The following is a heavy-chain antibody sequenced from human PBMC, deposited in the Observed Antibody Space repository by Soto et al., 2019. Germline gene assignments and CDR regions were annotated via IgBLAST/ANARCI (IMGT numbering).Heavy chain of an antibody. CDR2: IYYSGST. Sequence: SETLSLTCTVSGGSISSSSYYWGWIRQPPGKGLEWIGSIYYSGSTSYNPSLKSRVTISVDTSKNQFSLKLSSVTAADTAVYYCARRLYYDSSGFEGGGMDVWGQGTKVTVSS. J-gene: IGHJ6*02. V-gene: IGHV4-39*01. CDR3: ARRLYYDSSGFEGGGMDV. D-gene: IGHD3-22*01. CDR1: GGSISSSSYY.